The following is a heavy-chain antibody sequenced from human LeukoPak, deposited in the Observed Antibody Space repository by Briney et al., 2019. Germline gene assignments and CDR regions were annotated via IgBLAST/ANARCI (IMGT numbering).Heavy chain of an antibody. V-gene: IGHV4-4*09. CDR3: ARQDYDILTGYYKGGFGY. D-gene: IGHD3-9*01. Sequence: PSETLSLTCTVSGGSISSYYWSWIRQPPGKGLEWIGYIYTSGSTNYNPSLKSRVTISVDTSKNQFSLKLSSVTAADTAVYYCARQDYDILTGYYKGGFGYWGQGTLVTVSS. J-gene: IGHJ4*02. CDR2: IYTSGST. CDR1: GGSISSYY.